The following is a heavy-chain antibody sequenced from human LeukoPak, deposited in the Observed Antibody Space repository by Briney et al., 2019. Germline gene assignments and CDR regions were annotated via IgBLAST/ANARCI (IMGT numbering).Heavy chain of an antibody. CDR3: AKGSYYFDY. CDR1: GFTFSSYA. CDR2: ISGSGGST. J-gene: IGHJ4*02. Sequence: GGSLRLSWAAAGFTFSSYAMSWVRQAPGKGLEWVSAISGSGGSTYYADSVKGRFTISRDNSKNTLYLQMNSLRAEDTAGYYCAKGSYYFDYWGQGTLVTVSS. V-gene: IGHV3-23*01.